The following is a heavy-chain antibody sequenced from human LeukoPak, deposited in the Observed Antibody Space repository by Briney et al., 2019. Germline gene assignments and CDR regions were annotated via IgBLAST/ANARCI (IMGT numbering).Heavy chain of an antibody. CDR3: AKAFRITMVRGVSYGMDV. D-gene: IGHD3-10*01. CDR1: GFTFSSYA. J-gene: IGHJ6*02. Sequence: PGGSLRLSCAASGFTFSSYAMSWVRQAPGKGLEGVSAISGSGGSTYYADSVKGRFTISRDNSKNTLYLQMTSLRAEDTAVYYCAKAFRITMVRGVSYGMDVWGQGTTVTVSS. V-gene: IGHV3-23*01. CDR2: ISGSGGST.